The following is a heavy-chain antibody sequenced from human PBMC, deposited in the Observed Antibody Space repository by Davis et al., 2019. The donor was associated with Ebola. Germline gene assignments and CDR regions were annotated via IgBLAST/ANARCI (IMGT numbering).Heavy chain of an antibody. Sequence: GGSLRLSCAASGFTFSSYAMHWVRQAPGKGLEWVAVISYDGSNKYYADSVKGRFTISRDNSKNTLYLQMNSLRAEDTAVYYCAGATGYYRHGMDVWGQGTTVTVSS. CDR1: GFTFSSYA. CDR2: ISYDGSNK. CDR3: AGATGYYRHGMDV. D-gene: IGHD3-9*01. J-gene: IGHJ6*02. V-gene: IGHV3-30-3*01.